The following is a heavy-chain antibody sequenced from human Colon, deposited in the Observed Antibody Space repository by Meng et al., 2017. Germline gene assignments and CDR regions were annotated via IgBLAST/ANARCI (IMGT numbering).Heavy chain of an antibody. D-gene: IGHD4-17*01. Sequence: QEPGPGLMRPAATRALPCTVSGASVSRDSHYWSWIRQSPGKGLEWIGYIYYTGNNNYNPSLASRVSMSLNTSKNHFSLHLTSVTAADTAIYYCARVNGDFDEAWFDPWGQGTLVTVSS. J-gene: IGHJ5*02. CDR1: GASVSRDSHY. V-gene: IGHV4-61*03. CDR3: ARVNGDFDEAWFDP. CDR2: IYYTGNN.